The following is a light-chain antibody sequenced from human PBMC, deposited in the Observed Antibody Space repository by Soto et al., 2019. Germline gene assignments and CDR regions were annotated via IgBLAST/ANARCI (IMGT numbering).Light chain of an antibody. CDR3: SSYTSSNTLI. CDR1: SSDIGAYKY. J-gene: IGLJ2*01. Sequence: QPVLTQPASVSGSPGQSITISCSGTSSDIGAYKYVSWYQQHPGKAPNVMIYEVTNRPSGVSYRFSGSKSGNTASLTISGLQAEDEADYLCSSYTSSNTLIFGGGTQLTVL. V-gene: IGLV2-14*01. CDR2: EVT.